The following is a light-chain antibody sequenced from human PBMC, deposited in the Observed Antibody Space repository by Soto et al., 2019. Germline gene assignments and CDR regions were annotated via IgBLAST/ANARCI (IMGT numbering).Light chain of an antibody. Sequence: QSALTQPASVSGSPGQSISVSCTGTSSDVGGYNYVSWYQQHPGKAPKLMIYDVNNRPSGVSDRFSGSKSGNTASLTIFGLQAEDEADYYCSSYTSTSTLVFGTGTKLTVL. J-gene: IGLJ1*01. CDR1: SSDVGGYNY. CDR3: SSYTSTSTLV. V-gene: IGLV2-14*01. CDR2: DVN.